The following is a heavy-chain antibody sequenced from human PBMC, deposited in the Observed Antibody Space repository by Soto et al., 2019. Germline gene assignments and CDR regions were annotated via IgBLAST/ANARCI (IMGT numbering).Heavy chain of an antibody. J-gene: IGHJ6*02. V-gene: IGHV3-74*01. CDR3: VIVLLWGTPYYYYGMDV. D-gene: IGHD2-15*01. Sequence: EVQLVESGGGLVQPGGSLRLSCVASGFTFSNYWMHWVRQAPGKGLVWVSRINRDGSSTNYADAVKGRFTIYRDNAKNTLYLQMNRLRAEDTGLNYCVIVLLWGTPYYYYGMDVGGQGTTVTVSS. CDR2: INRDGSST. CDR1: GFTFSNYW.